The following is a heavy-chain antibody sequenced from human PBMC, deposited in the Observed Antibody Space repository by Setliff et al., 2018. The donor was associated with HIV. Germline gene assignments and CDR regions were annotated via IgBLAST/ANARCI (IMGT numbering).Heavy chain of an antibody. D-gene: IGHD1-1*01. V-gene: IGHV3-30-3*02. Sequence: GGSLRLSCTASGFTFSSYAMYWVRQAPGKGLEWVAVISYDGSNKYYADSVKGRFTISRDNSKNTLYLQMNSLRGEDAAVYHCAKSGVRPHPSHDYYYYGMDVWGQGTTVTVSS. CDR3: AKSGVRPHPSHDYYYYGMDV. J-gene: IGHJ6*02. CDR2: ISYDGSNK. CDR1: GFTFSSYA.